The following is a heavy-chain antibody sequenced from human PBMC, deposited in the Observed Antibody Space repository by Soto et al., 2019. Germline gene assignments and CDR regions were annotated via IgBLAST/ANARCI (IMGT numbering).Heavy chain of an antibody. D-gene: IGHD2-15*01. Sequence: EVQLLESGGGLVQPGGSPRLSCAASGFTFSSYAMSWVRQAPGKGLEWVSAISGSGGSTYYADSVKGRFTISRDNSKNTLYLQMNSLRAEDTAVYYCAKGSKTGYCSGGSCYSGWYFDLWGRGTLVTVSS. CDR1: GFTFSSYA. J-gene: IGHJ2*01. V-gene: IGHV3-23*01. CDR3: AKGSKTGYCSGGSCYSGWYFDL. CDR2: ISGSGGST.